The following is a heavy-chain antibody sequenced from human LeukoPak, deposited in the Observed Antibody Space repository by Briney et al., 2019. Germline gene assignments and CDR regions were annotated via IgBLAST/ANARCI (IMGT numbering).Heavy chain of an antibody. CDR3: ARQTGSGLFILP. J-gene: IGHJ4*02. CDR2: IYYSGNT. D-gene: IGHD3/OR15-3a*01. Sequence: SETLSPTCTISGVSISSSNSYWGWIRQPPGKGLEWIGSIYYSGNTYYNASLKSQVSISIDTSKNQFSLRLTSVTAADTAVYYCARQTGSGLFILPGGQGTLVTVSS. V-gene: IGHV4-39*01. CDR1: GVSISSSNSY.